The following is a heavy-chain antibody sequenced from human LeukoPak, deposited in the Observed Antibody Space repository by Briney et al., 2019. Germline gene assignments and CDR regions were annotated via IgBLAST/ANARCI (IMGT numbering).Heavy chain of an antibody. V-gene: IGHV1-18*01. Sequence: ASVKVSYKASGYTFTSYGLTWVRQAPGQRLEWMGWISGYNGITHYTQKLQGRVTMTTDTSTSTAYLELRSLRSDDTAVYYCARDYYDFWSGYSNPLAYWGQGTLVTVSS. CDR3: ARDYYDFWSGYSNPLAY. CDR1: GYTFTSYG. J-gene: IGHJ4*02. D-gene: IGHD3-3*01. CDR2: ISGYNGIT.